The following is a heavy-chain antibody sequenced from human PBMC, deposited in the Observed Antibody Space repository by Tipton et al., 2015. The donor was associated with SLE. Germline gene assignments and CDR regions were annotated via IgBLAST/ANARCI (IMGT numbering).Heavy chain of an antibody. D-gene: IGHD1-26*01. J-gene: IGHJ4*02. CDR2: INPGGSTI. CDR3: VREGGMRSHYTD. V-gene: IGHV3-48*03. Sequence: SLRLSCAASGFTFSSYEMNWVRQAPGKGLEWLSYINPGGSTIYYADSVRGRFTISRDNAKNSLYLQMNSLRVEDTAVYYCVREGGMRSHYTDWGQGILVTVSS. CDR1: GFTFSSYE.